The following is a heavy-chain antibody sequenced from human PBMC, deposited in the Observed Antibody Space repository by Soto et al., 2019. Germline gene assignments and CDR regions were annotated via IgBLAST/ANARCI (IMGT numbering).Heavy chain of an antibody. D-gene: IGHD3-10*01. CDR2: IWYDGSNK. CDR3: ARDHMVRGGYGMDV. V-gene: IGHV3-33*01. Sequence: GGSLRLSCAASGFTFSSYGMHWVRQAPGKGLEWVAVIWYDGSNKYYADSVKGRFTISRDNSKNTLYLQMNSLRAEDTAVYYCARDHMVRGGYGMDVWGQGTTVTVSS. CDR1: GFTFSSYG. J-gene: IGHJ6*02.